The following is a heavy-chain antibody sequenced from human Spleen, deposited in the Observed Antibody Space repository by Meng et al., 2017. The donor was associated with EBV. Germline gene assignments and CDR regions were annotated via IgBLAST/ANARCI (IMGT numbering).Heavy chain of an antibody. D-gene: IGHD2-8*01. V-gene: IGHV4-30-4*01. Sequence: QVHLQGAGPGLVKPSHSLSLTCAVSGGSISSGGYYWSWIRQPPGKGLEWIGYIYYSGSTYYNPSLKSRVTISVDTSKNQFSLKLSSVTAADTAVYYCARARRNGYYFDYWGQGTLVTVSS. J-gene: IGHJ4*02. CDR3: ARARRNGYYFDY. CDR1: GGSISSGGYY. CDR2: IYYSGST.